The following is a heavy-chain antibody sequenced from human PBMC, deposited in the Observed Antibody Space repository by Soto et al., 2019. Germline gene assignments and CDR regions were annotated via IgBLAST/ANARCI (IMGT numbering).Heavy chain of an antibody. CDR2: ISYDGRNK. D-gene: IGHD6-13*01. V-gene: IGHV3-30*18. J-gene: IGHJ4*02. CDR1: GFSFSSYG. Sequence: QVQLLESGGGVVQPGRSLRLSCAASGFSFSSYGMHWVRQAPGKGLKWVAVISYDGRNKYYADSVKGRFTISRDNSWRRMDLQMNSLRAEATAVYYCANVGGFSNSWYLDYWGQGTLATASS. CDR3: ANVGGFSNSWYLDY.